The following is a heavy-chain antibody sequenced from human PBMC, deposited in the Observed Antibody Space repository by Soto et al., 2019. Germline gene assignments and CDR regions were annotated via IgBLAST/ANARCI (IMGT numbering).Heavy chain of an antibody. CDR1: GVTDRKYA. V-gene: IGHV3-23*01. J-gene: IGHJ3*01. Sequence: GAVPLSCEACGVTDRKYARSWVRQAPGKGLEWVSAISSSGGYTFYADSVKGRFTISRDNSKNTLYLQMNSLRAEDTAVYYCANAAGAFDFWGQGTMVTV. CDR2: ISSSGGYT. CDR3: ANAAGAFDF.